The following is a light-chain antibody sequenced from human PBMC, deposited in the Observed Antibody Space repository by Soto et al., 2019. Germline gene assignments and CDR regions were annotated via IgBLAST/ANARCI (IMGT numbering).Light chain of an antibody. V-gene: IGKV3-20*01. CDR2: GAS. CDR1: QSLDSTY. CDR3: ERSGCASPYI. J-gene: IGKJ2*01. Sequence: EVVLTQSPGTLSLSPGERATLSCRASQSLDSTYLAWYQQKPGQSPRLVIYGASRRATGIPDRFSGSGSGTAFTLTISRLEPEDFGVYYCERSGCASPYIFGAGTRLDI.